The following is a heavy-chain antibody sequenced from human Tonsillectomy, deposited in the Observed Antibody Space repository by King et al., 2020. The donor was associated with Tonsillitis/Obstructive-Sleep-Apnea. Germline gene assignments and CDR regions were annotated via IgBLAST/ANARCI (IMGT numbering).Heavy chain of an antibody. CDR1: GYTFTSYG. Sequence: VQLVQSGAEVKKPGASVKVSCKASGYTFTSYGISWVRQAPGQGLEWMGWISVYNGNTNYAQKLQGRVTMTTDTSTSTAYMELRSLRSDDTAVYYCARDGTFERWLVTASTLDYYYYYGMDVWGQGTTVTVSS. J-gene: IGHJ6*02. CDR2: ISVYNGNT. CDR3: ARDGTFERWLVTASTLDYYYYYGMDV. D-gene: IGHD6-19*01. V-gene: IGHV1-18*01.